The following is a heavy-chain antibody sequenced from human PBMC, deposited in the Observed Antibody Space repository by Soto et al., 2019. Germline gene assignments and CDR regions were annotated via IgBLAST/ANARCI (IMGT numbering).Heavy chain of an antibody. J-gene: IGHJ4*02. D-gene: IGHD1-26*01. CDR3: TRLGCTDLIDY. V-gene: IGHV3-74*01. CDR1: EFMFSSYW. Sequence: VQLVESGGGLVQPGGSLRLSCAASEFMFSSYWMYWVRQAPGQGLVWVSRIDTDGTSTAYADSVKGRFTISRDNAKNTLHLQMNSLRAEDTAVYYCTRLGCTDLIDYWGQGTLVTVSS. CDR2: IDTDGTST.